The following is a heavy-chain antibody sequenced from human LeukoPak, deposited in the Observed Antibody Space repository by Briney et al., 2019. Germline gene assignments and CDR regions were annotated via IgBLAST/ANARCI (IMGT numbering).Heavy chain of an antibody. V-gene: IGHV3-66*01. J-gene: IGHJ4*02. D-gene: IGHD2-8*01. CDR1: GFTVSSNY. CDR2: IYSGGST. Sequence: QTGGSLRLSSAASGFTVSSNYMSWVRQAPGKGLEWVSVIYSGGSTYYADSVKGRFTISRDNSKNTLYLQMNSLRAEDTAVYYCARGRMGYFDYWGQGTLVTVSS. CDR3: ARGRMGYFDY.